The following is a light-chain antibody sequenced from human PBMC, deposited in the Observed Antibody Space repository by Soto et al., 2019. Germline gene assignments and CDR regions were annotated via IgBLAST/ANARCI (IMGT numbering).Light chain of an antibody. V-gene: IGLV2-14*01. Sequence: QSALTQPASVSGSPGQSITISCSGTSSDIVGHNFVSWVQQHPGKAPKLIIYDVDNRPSGVSNRFSGSKSGNTASLTISGLQAEDEADYYCSSYTSSITVIFGGGTKLTVL. CDR2: DVD. CDR3: SSYTSSITVI. CDR1: SSDIVGHNF. J-gene: IGLJ2*01.